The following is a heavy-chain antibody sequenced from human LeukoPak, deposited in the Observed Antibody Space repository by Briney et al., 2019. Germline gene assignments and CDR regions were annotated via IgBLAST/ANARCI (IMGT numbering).Heavy chain of an antibody. V-gene: IGHV3-33*01. CDR3: ARGYRGYDSLYYFDY. CDR1: GFTFSSYG. D-gene: IGHD5-12*01. CDR2: IWYDGSNK. Sequence: PGGSLRLSCAASGFTFSSYGMHWVRQAPGKGLEWVAVIWYDGSNKYYADSVKGRFTISRDNSKNTLYLQMNSLRAEDTAVYYCARGYRGYDSLYYFDYWGQGTLVTVSS. J-gene: IGHJ4*02.